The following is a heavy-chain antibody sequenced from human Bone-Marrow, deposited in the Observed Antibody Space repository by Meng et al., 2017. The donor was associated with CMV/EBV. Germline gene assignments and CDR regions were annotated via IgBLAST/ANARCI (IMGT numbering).Heavy chain of an antibody. CDR1: GVTYSNDG. J-gene: IGHJ3*02. CDR2: VYYDGNTE. CDR3: AKNGGGGAFDI. D-gene: IGHD2-8*01. V-gene: IGHV3-30*18. Sequence: CAVSGVTYSNDGMHWVRQAPGKGLEWVEIVYYDGNTEYYADSVKGRFTNSRDNSKSTLYLQMNSLRAEDTAVYYCAKNGGGGAFDIWGQGTMVTVSS.